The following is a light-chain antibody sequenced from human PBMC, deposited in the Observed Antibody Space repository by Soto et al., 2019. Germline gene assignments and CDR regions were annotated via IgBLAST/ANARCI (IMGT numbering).Light chain of an antibody. J-gene: IGLJ1*01. CDR1: SSDVGCYNY. V-gene: IGLV2-14*01. CDR3: SSYTSSDTYV. CDR2: EVN. Sequence: QSVLTQPASVSGSPGHSITISCTGTSSDVGCYNYFSWYQQHPGEAPKLMIYEVNNQPSGVSNRFSGSKSGNTASLTISGLQAEDEADYYCSSYTSSDTYVFGTGTKVTVL.